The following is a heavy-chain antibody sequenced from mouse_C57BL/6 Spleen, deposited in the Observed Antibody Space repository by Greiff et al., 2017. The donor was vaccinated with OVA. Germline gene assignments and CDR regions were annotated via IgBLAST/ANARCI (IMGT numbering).Heavy chain of an antibody. CDR1: GYSFTGYF. CDR3: ARSWGSSSYFDY. V-gene: IGHV1-20*01. J-gene: IGHJ2*01. Sequence: EVQLQQSGPELVKPGDSVKISCKASGYSFTGYFMNWVMQSHGKSLEWIGRINPYNGDTFYNQKFKGKATLTVDKSSSTAHMELRSLTSEDSAVYYCARSWGSSSYFDYWGQGTTLTVSS. D-gene: IGHD1-1*01. CDR2: INPYNGDT.